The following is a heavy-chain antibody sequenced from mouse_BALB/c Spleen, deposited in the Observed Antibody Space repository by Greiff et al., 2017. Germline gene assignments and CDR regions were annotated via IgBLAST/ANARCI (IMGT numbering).Heavy chain of an antibody. J-gene: IGHJ3*01. CDR3: ARDREGPTGWFAY. V-gene: IGHV5-9-4*01. Sequence: EVQRVESGGGLVKPGGSLKLSCAASGFTFSSYAMSWVRQSPEKRLEWVAEISSGGSYTYYPDTVTGRFTISRDNAKNTLYLEMSSLRSEDTAMYDCARDREGPTGWFAYWGQGTLVTVSA. CDR2: ISSGGSYT. CDR1: GFTFSSYA. D-gene: IGHD3-3*01.